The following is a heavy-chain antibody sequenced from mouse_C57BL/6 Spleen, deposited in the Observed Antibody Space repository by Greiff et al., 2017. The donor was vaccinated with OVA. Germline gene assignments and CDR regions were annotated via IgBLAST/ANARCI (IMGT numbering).Heavy chain of an antibody. Sequence: VQLQQPGAELVRPGSSVKLSCKASGYTFTSYWMHWVKQRPIQGLEWIGNIDPSDSETHYNQKFKDKATLTVDKSSSTAYMQLSSLTSEDSAVEYCARGFGSSYDDDMDYWGQGTSVTVSS. CDR3: ARGFGSSYDDDMDY. J-gene: IGHJ4*01. CDR2: IDPSDSET. CDR1: GYTFTSYW. V-gene: IGHV1-52*01. D-gene: IGHD1-1*01.